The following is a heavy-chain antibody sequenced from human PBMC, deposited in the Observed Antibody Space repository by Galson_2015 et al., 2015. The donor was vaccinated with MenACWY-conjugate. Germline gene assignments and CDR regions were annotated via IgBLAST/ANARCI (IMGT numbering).Heavy chain of an antibody. CDR1: GFTFSSYW. CDR3: ARDNSAGPDLFDY. V-gene: IGHV3-74*01. D-gene: IGHD4-23*01. J-gene: IGHJ4*02. Sequence: SLRLSCAASGFTFSSYWMHWVRQAPGKGLLWVSRINNDGSDTSYADSVEGRFTISRDNAKNTLYLQMNSLRAEDTAVYYCARDNSAGPDLFDYWGQGTLVTVSS. CDR2: INNDGSDT.